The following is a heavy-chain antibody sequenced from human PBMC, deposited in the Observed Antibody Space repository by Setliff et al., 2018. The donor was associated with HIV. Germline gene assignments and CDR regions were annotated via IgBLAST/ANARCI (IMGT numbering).Heavy chain of an antibody. Sequence: SETLSLTCDVSDDSFSNYDWAWIRQPPGKALQWIGYISSSGTTNYNPSLRSRVTISIETSNTRFFLWLRSVTAADTATYFCARLGRAIDDGGSSLRLDFWGQGMLVTVSS. J-gene: IGHJ4*02. V-gene: IGHV4-4*09. D-gene: IGHD2-15*01. CDR3: ARLGRAIDDGGSSLRLDF. CDR1: DDSFSNYD. CDR2: ISSSGTT.